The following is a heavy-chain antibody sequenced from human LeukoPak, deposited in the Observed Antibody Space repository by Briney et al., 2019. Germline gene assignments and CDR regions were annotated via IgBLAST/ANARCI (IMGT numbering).Heavy chain of an antibody. J-gene: IGHJ4*02. D-gene: IGHD3-16*02. Sequence: SETLSLTCAVYGGSFSGYSWSWIRQPPGKGLEWIGEINHSGSTNYNPSLKSRVTISVDTSKNQFSLKLSSVAAADTAVYYCAREGYVWGSYRRNYCFYYWGQGTLVTVSS. CDR1: GGSFSGYS. CDR3: AREGYVWGSYRRNYCFYY. V-gene: IGHV4-34*01. CDR2: INHSGST.